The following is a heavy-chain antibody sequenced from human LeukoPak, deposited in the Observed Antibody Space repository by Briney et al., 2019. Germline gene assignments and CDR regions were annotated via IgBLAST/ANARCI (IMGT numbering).Heavy chain of an antibody. CDR1: GYTFTGYY. D-gene: IGHD3-22*01. CDR2: INPNSGGT. J-gene: IGHJ6*03. V-gene: IGHV1-2*02. Sequence: ASVKVSCKASGYTFTGYYMHWVRQAPGQGLEWMGWINPNSGGTNYAQKFQGRVTMTRDTSISTAYMELSRLRSDDTAVYYCARYSSGYYYYYYYMDVWGKGTTVTVSS. CDR3: ARYSSGYYYYYYYMDV.